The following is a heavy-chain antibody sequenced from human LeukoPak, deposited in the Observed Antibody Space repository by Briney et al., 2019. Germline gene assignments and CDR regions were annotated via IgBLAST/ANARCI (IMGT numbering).Heavy chain of an antibody. V-gene: IGHV4-34*01. Sequence: NPSETLSLTCAVYGGSFSGYYWSWIRQPPGKGLEWIGKINHSGSTNYNPSLKSRVTISVDTSKNQFSLKLSSVTAADTAVYYCARGLNCSSASCYIRGHYYFDYWGQGTLVTVSS. CDR1: GGSFSGYY. CDR3: ARGLNCSSASCYIRGHYYFDY. CDR2: INHSGST. J-gene: IGHJ4*02. D-gene: IGHD2-2*02.